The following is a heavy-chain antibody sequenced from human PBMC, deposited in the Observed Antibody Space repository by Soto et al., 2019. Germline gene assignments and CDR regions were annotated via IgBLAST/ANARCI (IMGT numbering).Heavy chain of an antibody. CDR3: ARDPLGNSWYYDFWSVQIFDY. D-gene: IGHD3-3*01. J-gene: IGHJ4*02. CDR1: GFTFSSYS. V-gene: IGHV3-21*01. CDR2: ISSSSSYI. Sequence: GSLRLSCAASGFTFSSYSMNWVRQAPGKGLEWVSSISSSSSYIYYADSVKGRFTISRDNAKNSLYLQMNSLRAEDTAVYYCARDPLGNSWYYDFWSVQIFDYWGQGTLVTVSS.